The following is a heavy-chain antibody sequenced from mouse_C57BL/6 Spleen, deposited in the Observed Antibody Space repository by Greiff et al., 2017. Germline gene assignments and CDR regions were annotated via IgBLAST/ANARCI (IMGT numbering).Heavy chain of an antibody. V-gene: IGHV1-69*01. D-gene: IGHD3-2*02. CDR1: GYTFTSYW. J-gene: IGHJ2*01. Sequence: VKLQESGAELVMPGASVKLSCKASGYTFTSYWMHWVKQRPGQGLEWIGEIDPSDSYTNYNQKFKGKSTLTVDKSSSTAYMQLSSLTSEDSAVYYCARGSSGYFDYWGQGTTLTVSS. CDR2: IDPSDSYT. CDR3: ARGSSGYFDY.